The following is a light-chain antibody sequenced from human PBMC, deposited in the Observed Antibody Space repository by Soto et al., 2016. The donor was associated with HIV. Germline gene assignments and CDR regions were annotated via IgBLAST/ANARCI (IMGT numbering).Light chain of an antibody. V-gene: IGKV2D-29*01. J-gene: IGKJ2*01. CDR3: MQGLHTPPT. Sequence: DIVMTQTPPILSVTPGQPASISCKSSRSLLHTDGKTYLYWYLQKPGQPPHLLIYEVSNRFSGVPDRFSGSGSGTDFSLKISRVEAEDVGVYYCMQGLHTPPTFGQGTILQIK. CDR1: RSLLHTDGKTY. CDR2: EVS.